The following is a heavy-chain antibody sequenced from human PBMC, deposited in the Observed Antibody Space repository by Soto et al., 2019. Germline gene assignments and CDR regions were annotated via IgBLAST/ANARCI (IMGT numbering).Heavy chain of an antibody. CDR3: ASTGGLQTGAFDI. CDR1: GGSISRGDYY. J-gene: IGHJ3*02. V-gene: IGHV4-30-4*01. D-gene: IGHD7-27*01. CDR2: IYYSGST. Sequence: PSETLSLTCTVSGGSISRGDYYWSWIRQPPGKGLEWIGYIYYSGSTYYNPSLKSRVTISVDTSKNQFSLKLSSVTAADTAVYYCASTGGLQTGAFDIWGQGTMVTVSS.